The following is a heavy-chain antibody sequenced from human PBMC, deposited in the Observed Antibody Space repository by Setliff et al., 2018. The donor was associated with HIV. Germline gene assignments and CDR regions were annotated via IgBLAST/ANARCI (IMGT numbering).Heavy chain of an antibody. CDR1: GFTFNNYA. Sequence: GGSLRLSCAASGFTFNNYAMGWVRQATGKGLEWVSAIGTAGDTYYPGSVKGRFTISRENAKNSLYLQMNSLRAGDTAVYYCARSYSGSYRRPYHDAFDIWGQGTMVTVSS. CDR3: ARSYSGSYRRPYHDAFDI. D-gene: IGHD1-26*01. J-gene: IGHJ3*02. V-gene: IGHV3-13*01. CDR2: IGTAGDT.